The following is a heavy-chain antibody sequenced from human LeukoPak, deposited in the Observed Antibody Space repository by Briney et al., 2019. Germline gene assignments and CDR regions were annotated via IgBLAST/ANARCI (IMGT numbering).Heavy chain of an antibody. CDR1: GFTFSTYA. Sequence: PGGSLRLSCAASGFTFSTYALSWVRQAPGKGLEWVSAISGSDNSAYYADSVKGRFTISRDNSKNTLYLQMNSLRAEDTAVYYCAKGPAAADLFDYWGQGTLVTVSS. CDR2: ISGSDNSA. CDR3: AKGPAAADLFDY. D-gene: IGHD6-13*01. V-gene: IGHV3-23*01. J-gene: IGHJ4*02.